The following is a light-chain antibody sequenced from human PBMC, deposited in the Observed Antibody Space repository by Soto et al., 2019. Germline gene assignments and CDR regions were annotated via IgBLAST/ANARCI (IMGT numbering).Light chain of an antibody. J-gene: IGLJ2*01. V-gene: IGLV2-14*03. CDR2: DVT. CDR1: NDDIGDYNY. Sequence: QLVLTQPASVSGSPGQSITISCTGSNDDIGDYNYVSWYQQHPGKAPKLMIYDVTNRPSGVSDRFSGSKSGNTASLTISGLQAEDESDYYCSSYRSGATPYVIFGGGTKLTVL. CDR3: SSYRSGATPYVI.